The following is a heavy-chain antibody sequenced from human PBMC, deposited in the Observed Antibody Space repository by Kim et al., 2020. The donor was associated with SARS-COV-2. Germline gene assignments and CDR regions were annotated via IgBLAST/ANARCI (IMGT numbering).Heavy chain of an antibody. V-gene: IGHV3-48*02. Sequence: GGSLRLSCAASGFTFSSYSMNWVRQAPGKGLEWVSYISTSSSTIYYADSVKGRFTISRDNAKNSVYLQMNSLRDEDTAVYYCAATPSASNIWGRGTMVTVSS. CDR1: GFTFSSYS. D-gene: IGHD2-15*01. CDR3: AATPSASNI. J-gene: IGHJ3*02. CDR2: ISTSSSTI.